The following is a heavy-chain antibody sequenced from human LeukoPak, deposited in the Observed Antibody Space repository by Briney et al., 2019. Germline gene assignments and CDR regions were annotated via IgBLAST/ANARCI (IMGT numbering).Heavy chain of an antibody. CDR1: GFTFSSYG. V-gene: IGHV3-30*18. J-gene: IGHJ4*02. Sequence: GRSLRLSCAASGFTFSSYGIYWVRQAPGKGLEWVAVISSDGSNKYYADSVKGRFTISRDNSKNTLYLQMNSLRADDTAVYYCAKDQRRGYSYGFDYWGQGTLVTVSS. D-gene: IGHD5-18*01. CDR3: AKDQRRGYSYGFDY. CDR2: ISSDGSNK.